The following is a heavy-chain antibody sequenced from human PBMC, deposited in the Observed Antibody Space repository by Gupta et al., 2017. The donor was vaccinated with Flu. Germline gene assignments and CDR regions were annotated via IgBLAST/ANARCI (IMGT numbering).Heavy chain of an antibody. Sequence: QVQLVESGGGVVQPGRSLRLSCAASGFTFSSYGMHWVRQAPGKGLEWVAVIWYDGSNKYYADSVKGRFTISRDNSKNTLYLQMNSLRAEDTAVYYCARDPEYSGSYYYFDYWGQGTLVTVSS. CDR3: ARDPEYSGSYYYFDY. J-gene: IGHJ4*02. CDR1: GFTFSSYG. V-gene: IGHV3-33*01. D-gene: IGHD1-26*01. CDR2: IWYDGSNK.